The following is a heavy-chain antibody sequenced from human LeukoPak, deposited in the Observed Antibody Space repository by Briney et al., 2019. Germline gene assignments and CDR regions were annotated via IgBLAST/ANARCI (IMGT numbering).Heavy chain of an antibody. Sequence: PGGSLRLSCAASGFTFSNYWMHWVRQAPGKGLVWVSRINSDGGDTDYADSVKGRFTISRGNAKNTLFLEMNSLRAEDTAVYYCATIAVTTALDYWGQGVLVAVSS. CDR1: GFTFSNYW. D-gene: IGHD6-19*01. V-gene: IGHV3-74*01. CDR2: INSDGGDT. CDR3: ATIAVTTALDY. J-gene: IGHJ4*02.